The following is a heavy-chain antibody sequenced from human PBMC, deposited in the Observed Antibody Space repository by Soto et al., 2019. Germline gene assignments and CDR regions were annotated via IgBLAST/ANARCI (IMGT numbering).Heavy chain of an antibody. CDR3: AKGITMGGTRPYDYYGMDV. J-gene: IGHJ6*02. D-gene: IGHD1-26*01. CDR2: ISYDGSNK. Sequence: GGSLRLSCAASGFTFSSYGMHWVRQAPGKGLEWVAVISYDGSNKYYADSVKGRFTISRDNSKNTLYLQMNSLRAEDTAVHYCAKGITMGGTRPYDYYGMDVWGQGTTVTVSS. V-gene: IGHV3-30*18. CDR1: GFTFSSYG.